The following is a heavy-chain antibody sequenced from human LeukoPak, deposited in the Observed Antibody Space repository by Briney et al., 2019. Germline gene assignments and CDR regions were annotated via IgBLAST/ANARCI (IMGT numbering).Heavy chain of an antibody. CDR1: GFALSPYA. CDR3: ARDRMGGSFDY. Sequence: GGSLRLSCAASGFALSPYAMNWVRQAPGKGLEWVSFITGDSSTIYYADSMKGRFTVSRDNAENSLYLQMNSLSAEHTAVYYCARDRMGGSFDYWGQGTLVTVSS. D-gene: IGHD2-15*01. V-gene: IGHV3-48*01. CDR2: ITGDSSTI. J-gene: IGHJ4*02.